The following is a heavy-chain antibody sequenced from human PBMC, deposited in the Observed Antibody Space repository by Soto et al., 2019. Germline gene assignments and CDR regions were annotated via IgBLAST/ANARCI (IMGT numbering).Heavy chain of an antibody. D-gene: IGHD2-2*03. Sequence: QVQLVQSGAEVKKPGASVKVSCKASGYTFTSYGISWVRQAPGQGLEWMGWISAYNGNTNYAQKLQGRVTMTKDTTTRKAYMELRYMGSKDTAVDYCAVYGYCSSTSCYGWYFDHWGRGTLVTVSS. CDR2: ISAYNGNT. V-gene: IGHV1-18*01. CDR3: AVYGYCSSTSCYGWYFDH. CDR1: GYTFTSYG. J-gene: IGHJ2*01.